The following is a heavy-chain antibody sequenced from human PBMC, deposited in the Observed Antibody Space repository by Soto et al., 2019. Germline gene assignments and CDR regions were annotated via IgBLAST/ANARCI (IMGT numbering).Heavy chain of an antibody. CDR3: ARATWGLEDYYGMDV. V-gene: IGHV3-30-3*01. CDR2: ISYDGSNK. D-gene: IGHD7-27*01. J-gene: IGHJ6*02. CDR1: GFTFSSYA. Sequence: PGGSLRLSCAASGFTFSSYAMHWVRQAPGKGLEWVAVISYDGSNKYYADSVKGRFTISRDNSKNTLYLQMNSLRAEDTAVYYCARATWGLEDYYGMDVWGQGTTVTVSS.